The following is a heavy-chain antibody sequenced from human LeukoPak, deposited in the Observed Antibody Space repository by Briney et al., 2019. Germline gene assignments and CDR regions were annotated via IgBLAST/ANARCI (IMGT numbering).Heavy chain of an antibody. CDR2: VSGSGDNT. CDR3: AKGSYYDSSGSFYFDY. Sequence: GGSLRLSCAASGFTFSSYAMSWVRQAPGKGLEWVSGVSGSGDNTYYADSVKGRFTISRDNSKNTLYVQVNSLGTEDTAAYYCAKGSYYDSSGSFYFDYWGQGTLVTVSS. D-gene: IGHD3-22*01. CDR1: GFTFSSYA. J-gene: IGHJ4*02. V-gene: IGHV3-23*01.